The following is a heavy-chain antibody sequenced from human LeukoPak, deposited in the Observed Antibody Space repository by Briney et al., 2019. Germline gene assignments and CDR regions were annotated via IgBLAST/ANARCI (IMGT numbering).Heavy chain of an antibody. D-gene: IGHD4-23*01. Sequence: ETLSLTCAVYGGSFSGYYWGWIRQPPGKGLEWVSAISGSGGSTYYADSVKGRFTISRDNSKNTLYLQMNSLRAEDTAVYYCNYYGGNSGVDYWGQGTLVTVSS. J-gene: IGHJ4*02. V-gene: IGHV3-23*01. CDR3: NYYGGNSGVDY. CDR2: ISGSGGST. CDR1: GGSFSGYY.